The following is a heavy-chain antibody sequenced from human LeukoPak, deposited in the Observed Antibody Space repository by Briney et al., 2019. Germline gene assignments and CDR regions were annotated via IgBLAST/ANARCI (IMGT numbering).Heavy chain of an antibody. Sequence: GGSLRLSCAASGFNFSDYYMSWIRQSPGKGLEWVAVVSDDRTNTYSADSVKGRFTISRDNSKNTLYLQMNSLRAEDTAIYYCATYHRRIVVVPTAIEAYFDYWGQGTLVAVSS. V-gene: IGHV3-30*14. CDR1: GFNFSDYY. J-gene: IGHJ4*02. CDR2: VSDDRTNT. D-gene: IGHD2-2*02. CDR3: ATYHRRIVVVPTAIEAYFDY.